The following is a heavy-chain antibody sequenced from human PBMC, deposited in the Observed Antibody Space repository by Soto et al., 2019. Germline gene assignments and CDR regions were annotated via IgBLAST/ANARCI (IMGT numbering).Heavy chain of an antibody. D-gene: IGHD6-6*01. Sequence: QVQLVESGGRVVQPGRSLRLSCAASGFTFSSYGMHWVRQAPGKGLEWVAVVYYDGSNTYSADSVKGRFIISRDNSRNTLYLQMNSLRAEDTALYYCARDRHSTSSGYFDYWGQGTLVTVSS. CDR3: ARDRHSTSSGYFDY. CDR1: GFTFSSYG. CDR2: VYYDGSNT. V-gene: IGHV3-33*01. J-gene: IGHJ4*02.